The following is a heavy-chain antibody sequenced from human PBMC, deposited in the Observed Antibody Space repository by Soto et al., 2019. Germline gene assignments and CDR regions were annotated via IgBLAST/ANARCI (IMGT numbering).Heavy chain of an antibody. CDR1: GFTFSSYA. V-gene: IGHV3-23*01. Sequence: GGSLRLSCAASGFTFSSYAMNWVRQAPGKGLEWVTAISGSGGSTYYADTVKGRFTNSRDNSKTTRKLKVKSLKVEDTAKNYCARDFYGSGSPTSTRLGMSDNWGQGT. J-gene: IGHJ4*02. CDR3: ARDFYGSGSPTSTRLGMSDN. CDR2: ISGSGGST. D-gene: IGHD3-10*01.